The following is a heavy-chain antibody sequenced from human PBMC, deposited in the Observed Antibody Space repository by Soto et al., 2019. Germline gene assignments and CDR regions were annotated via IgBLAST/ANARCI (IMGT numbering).Heavy chain of an antibody. J-gene: IGHJ5*02. V-gene: IGHV4-39*01. Sequence: SETLSLTCTVSGGSISSSSYYWGWIRQPPGKGLEGIGSIYYSGNTYYNPSLKSRDTIPVDTSKNQFSLKLSFVTAADTAVYYCARLGGYCSGGSCFNWFDPWGQGTLVTVSS. CDR1: GGSISSSSYY. D-gene: IGHD2-15*01. CDR3: ARLGGYCSGGSCFNWFDP. CDR2: IYYSGNT.